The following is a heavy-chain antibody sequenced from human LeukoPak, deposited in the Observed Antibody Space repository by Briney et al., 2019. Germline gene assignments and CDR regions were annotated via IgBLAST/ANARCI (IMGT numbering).Heavy chain of an antibody. CDR2: LNSDGSST. CDR3: ARTMYITGSSDFDY. D-gene: IGHD1-26*01. CDR1: GFTFSSYW. J-gene: IGHJ4*02. Sequence: GGSLRLSCVASGFTFSSYWMHWVRQAPGKGLMWVSRLNSDGSSTNYADSVKGRFTISRDNSKNTLYLQMNSLRAEDTALYYCARTMYITGSSDFDYWGQGTLVTVSS. V-gene: IGHV3-74*01.